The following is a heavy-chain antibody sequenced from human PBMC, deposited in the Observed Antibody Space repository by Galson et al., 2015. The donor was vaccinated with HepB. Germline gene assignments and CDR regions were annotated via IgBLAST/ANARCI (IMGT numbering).Heavy chain of an antibody. CDR2: ISGSADTP. Sequence: SLRLSFAASGFTFSSYAMSWVRQAPGMGLEWVSVISGSADTPYYADSVKGRFTVSRDNSKNTVYLQMNSLRAEDTAVYYCAKDVDYWSGYKDYWGQGTLVTVSS. CDR3: AKDVDYWSGYKDY. D-gene: IGHD3-3*01. V-gene: IGHV3-23*01. CDR1: GFTFSSYA. J-gene: IGHJ4*02.